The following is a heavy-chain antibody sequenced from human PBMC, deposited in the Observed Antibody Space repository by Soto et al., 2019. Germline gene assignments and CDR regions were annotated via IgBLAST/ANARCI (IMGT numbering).Heavy chain of an antibody. D-gene: IGHD1-1*01. CDR1: GGSISSGGYS. CDR2: IYHSGST. V-gene: IGHV4-30-2*01. J-gene: IGHJ5*02. CDR3: ARDQLEGNWFDP. Sequence: QLQLQESGSGLVRPSQTLSLTCAVSGGSISSGGYSWNWIRQPPGKGLEWIGYIYHSGSTLYNPSPQSRVTQPVDTSKNQFSLKLSSVPAADTAVYYCARDQLEGNWFDPWGQGTLVTVSS.